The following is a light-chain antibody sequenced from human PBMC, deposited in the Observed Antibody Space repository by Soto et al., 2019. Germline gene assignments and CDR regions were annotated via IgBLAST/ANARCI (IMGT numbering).Light chain of an antibody. CDR3: QKYGSSPGT. CDR1: QSVSSSY. V-gene: IGKV3-20*01. CDR2: GAS. Sequence: EIVLTQSPGTLSLSPGERATLSCRASQSVSSSYLAWYQQKPGQAPRLLIYGASSRATGIPDRFSGSGSGTDFTRTISRLEPEDFAVYYCQKYGSSPGTFGQGTKVEIK. J-gene: IGKJ1*01.